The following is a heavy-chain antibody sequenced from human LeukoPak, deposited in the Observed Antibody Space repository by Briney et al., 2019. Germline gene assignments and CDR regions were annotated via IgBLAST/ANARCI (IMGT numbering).Heavy chain of an antibody. CDR2: IYYSGST. Sequence: SETLSLTCTVSGGSISSSSYYWGWIRQPPGKGLEWIGSIYYSGSTYYNPSLKSRVTISVDTSKNQFSLKLSSVTAADTAVYYCAREKRSPYCSSTSCYDAKSFDYWGQGTLVTVSS. J-gene: IGHJ4*02. D-gene: IGHD2-2*01. CDR3: AREKRSPYCSSTSCYDAKSFDY. CDR1: GGSISSSSYY. V-gene: IGHV4-39*07.